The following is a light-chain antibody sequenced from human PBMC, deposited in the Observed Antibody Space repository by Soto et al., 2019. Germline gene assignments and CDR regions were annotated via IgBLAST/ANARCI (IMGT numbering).Light chain of an antibody. CDR2: GAS. CDR3: QQYGSSPIT. J-gene: IGKJ5*01. V-gene: IGKV3-20*01. CDR1: QTIGRNY. Sequence: EMVLTQSPRTPSLSPGETATLSCMSSQTIGRNYLAWYQQRPGQAPRLLIYGASSRATGIPDRFSGSGSGTDFTLTIGRLEPEDFAVYYCQQYGSSPITFGQGTRLEIK.